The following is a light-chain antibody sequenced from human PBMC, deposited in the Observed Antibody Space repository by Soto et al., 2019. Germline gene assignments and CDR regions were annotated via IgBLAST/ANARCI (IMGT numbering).Light chain of an antibody. Sequence: ETVLTQSPGTLSLSPGERATLSCRASQSFSSNHLAWYQQKSGQAPRLLVYGASSRATGIPDRFSGSGSGTDFTLTITRLEPEDFAVYYCQQYGSSGTFGQGTQVDIX. CDR2: GAS. V-gene: IGKV3-20*01. J-gene: IGKJ1*01. CDR3: QQYGSSGT. CDR1: QSFSSNH.